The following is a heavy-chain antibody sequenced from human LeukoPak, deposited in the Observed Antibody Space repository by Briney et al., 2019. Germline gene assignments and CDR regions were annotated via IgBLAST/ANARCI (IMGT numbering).Heavy chain of an antibody. CDR2: INVGNGDT. D-gene: IGHD1-1*01. Sequence: ASVKVSCKASGYTFISNNMNWVRQAPGQRLEWMGWINVGNGDTKYSQKFQRRVTITRDTSASTGHMELSSLRSEDTAVYYCARWNYGMDVWGKGTTITLSP. J-gene: IGHJ6*04. CDR3: ARWNYGMDV. V-gene: IGHV1-3*01. CDR1: GYTFISNN.